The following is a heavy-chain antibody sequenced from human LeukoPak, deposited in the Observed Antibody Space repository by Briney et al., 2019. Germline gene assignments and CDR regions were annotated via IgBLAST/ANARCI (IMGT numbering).Heavy chain of an antibody. CDR3: ARGVVTRSDY. Sequence: SGGALRLSCGASGFTVSSNYMSWVRQAPGTGLGWISVICGDGSTYYADAVMGRFTISSDNPKYALYLQMNSLRVEDTAVYYCARGVVTRSDYWGQGTLVTVSS. V-gene: IGHV3-66*02. D-gene: IGHD4-23*01. CDR1: GFTVSSNY. J-gene: IGHJ4*02. CDR2: ICGDGST.